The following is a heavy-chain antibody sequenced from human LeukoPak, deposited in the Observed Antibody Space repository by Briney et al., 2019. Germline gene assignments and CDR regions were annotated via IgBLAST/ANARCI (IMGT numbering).Heavy chain of an antibody. V-gene: IGHV4-39*01. CDR2: IYYSGST. J-gene: IGHJ4*02. CDR3: ARRPAYSSSWGFDY. Sequence: PSETLSLTCTVSGGSISSYYWGWIRQPPGKGLEWIASIYYSGSTYYNPSLKSRVTISVDTSKNQFSLKLSSVTAADTAVYYCARRPAYSSSWGFDYWGQGTLVTVSS. D-gene: IGHD6-13*01. CDR1: GGSISSYY.